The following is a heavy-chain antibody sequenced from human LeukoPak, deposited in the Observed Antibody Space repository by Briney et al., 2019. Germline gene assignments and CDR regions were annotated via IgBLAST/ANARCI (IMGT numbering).Heavy chain of an antibody. CDR3: ARIRDGYNFCDY. Sequence: GGSLRLSCAASGFNFDDYGMIWVRQAPGKGLEWVSGINWNGGSTGYADSVKGRFTISRDNAKNSLYLQMNSLRAEDTALYYCARIRDGYNFCDYWGQGTLVTVSS. CDR2: INWNGGST. D-gene: IGHD5-24*01. J-gene: IGHJ4*02. CDR1: GFNFDDYG. V-gene: IGHV3-20*04.